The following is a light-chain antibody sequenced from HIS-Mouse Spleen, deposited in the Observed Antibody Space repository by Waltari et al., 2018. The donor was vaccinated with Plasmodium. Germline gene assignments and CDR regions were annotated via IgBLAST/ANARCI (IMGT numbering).Light chain of an antibody. CDR1: SSAVCGYNY. V-gene: IGLV2-8*01. CDR3: SSYAGSNNYV. J-gene: IGLJ1*01. Sequence: QSALTPPPSASGSPGQSVTLSCTAPSSAVCGYNYVSWYQQHPGKAPKLMIYEVSKRPSGVPDRFSGSKSGNTASLTVSGLQAEDEADYYCSSYAGSNNYVFGTGTKVTVL. CDR2: EVS.